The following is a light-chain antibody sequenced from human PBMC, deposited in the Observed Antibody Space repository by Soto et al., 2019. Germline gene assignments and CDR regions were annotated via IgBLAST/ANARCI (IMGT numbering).Light chain of an antibody. CDR2: DVT. J-gene: IGLJ1*01. CDR1: SSDVGGYYY. Sequence: QSVLTQPRSVSGSPGQSVTISCTGTSSDVGGYYYVSWYQQHPGKAPKLIIYDVTKRPSGVPDRFSGSKSGYTASLTISGLRTEDEADYYCCSYAGSYTFYVFGTGTKLTVL. V-gene: IGLV2-11*01. CDR3: CSYAGSYTFYV.